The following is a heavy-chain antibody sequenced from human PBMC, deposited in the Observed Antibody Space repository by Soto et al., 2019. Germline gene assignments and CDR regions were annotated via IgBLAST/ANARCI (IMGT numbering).Heavy chain of an antibody. Sequence: GRSLRLSCAASGFTFSSYAMSWVSQAPGKGLEWVSAISGSGGSTYYADSVKGRFTISRDNSKNTLYLQMNSLRAEDTAVYYCAKGTLGYCSGGSCYSVSGMDVWGQGTTVTVSS. J-gene: IGHJ6*02. V-gene: IGHV3-23*01. CDR3: AKGTLGYCSGGSCYSVSGMDV. CDR2: ISGSGGST. D-gene: IGHD2-15*01. CDR1: GFTFSSYA.